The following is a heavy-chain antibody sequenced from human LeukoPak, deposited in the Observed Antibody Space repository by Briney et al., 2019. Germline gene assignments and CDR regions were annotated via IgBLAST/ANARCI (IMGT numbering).Heavy chain of an antibody. D-gene: IGHD3-3*01. CDR3: ARRAGVGITIFGVVRGYYYYGMDV. CDR2: ISAYNGNT. J-gene: IGHJ6*02. CDR1: GYTFTSYG. V-gene: IGHV1-18*01. Sequence: ASVKVSCKASGYTFTSYGISWVRQAPGQGLEGMGWISAYNGNTNYAQKLQGRVTMTTDTSTSTAYMELRSLSSDDAAVSYCARRAGVGITIFGVVRGYYYYGMDVWGQGTTVTVSS.